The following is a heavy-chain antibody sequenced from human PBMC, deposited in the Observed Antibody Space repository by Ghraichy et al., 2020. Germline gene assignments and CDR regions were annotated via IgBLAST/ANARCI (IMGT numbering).Heavy chain of an antibody. V-gene: IGHV3-74*01. CDR1: GFTFNNYW. CDR2: INTDGTGT. Sequence: GGSLRLSCGASGFTFNNYWMNWVRQAPGKGLMWVSSINTDGTGTSYADSVKGRFTISRDNAKNTVYLQMNNLRAEDTAVYYCGRVFDYWGLGSLVTVSS. CDR3: GRVFDY. J-gene: IGHJ4*02.